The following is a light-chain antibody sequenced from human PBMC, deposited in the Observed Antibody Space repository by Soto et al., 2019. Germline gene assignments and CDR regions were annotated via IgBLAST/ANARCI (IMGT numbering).Light chain of an antibody. J-gene: IGLJ2*01. Sequence: QSVLTQPPSASGSPGQSVTISCTGTSSDVGGYNFVSWYLQHPGKAPKLMIYEVSKRPSGVPDRFSGSKSGNTASLTVSGLQAEDEADYYCSSYAGSNNVLFGGGTKVTVL. V-gene: IGLV2-8*01. CDR3: SSYAGSNNVL. CDR1: SSDVGGYNF. CDR2: EVS.